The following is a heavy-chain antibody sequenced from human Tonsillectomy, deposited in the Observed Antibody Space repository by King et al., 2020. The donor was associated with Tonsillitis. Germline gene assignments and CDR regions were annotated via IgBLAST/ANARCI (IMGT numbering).Heavy chain of an antibody. CDR3: ASEHYYDSSGYYFGGGWFDS. V-gene: IGHV4-31*03. CDR2: IYYSGGT. D-gene: IGHD3-22*01. J-gene: IGHJ5*01. Sequence: VQLQESGPGLVKPSQTLALTCTVSGGSISSAYYYWSWIRQHPGKGLEWIGYIYYSGGTYYNPSLKSRVTISVDTSKNHFSLKLNSVTAADTAVYYCASEHYYDSSGYYFGGGWFDSWGQGTLVTVSS. CDR1: GGSISSAYYY.